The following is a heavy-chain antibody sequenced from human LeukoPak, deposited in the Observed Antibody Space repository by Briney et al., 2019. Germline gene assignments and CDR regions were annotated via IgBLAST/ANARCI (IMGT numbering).Heavy chain of an antibody. J-gene: IGHJ4*02. V-gene: IGHV3-48*04. CDR1: GFTFSCYG. CDR2: ISSSRSII. Sequence: GGSLRLSCAASGFTFSCYGMNWVRQAPGKGLGWVSYISSSRSIIYYADSVKGRFTISRDNAKNSLYLQMNSLRAEDTAVYYCARGRIVAGVRYWGQGTLVTVSS. D-gene: IGHD3-22*01. CDR3: ARGRIVAGVRY.